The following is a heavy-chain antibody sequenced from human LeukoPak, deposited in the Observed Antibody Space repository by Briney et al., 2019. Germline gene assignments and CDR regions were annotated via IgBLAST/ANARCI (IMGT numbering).Heavy chain of an antibody. CDR1: GLTFSGYS. CDR2: ISSSSSYI. CDR3: ARDRRLTYDYVWGSYRSRSDAFDI. J-gene: IGHJ3*02. D-gene: IGHD3-16*02. Sequence: GGSLRLSCAASGLTFSGYSVNWVRQAPGKGLGWVSSISSSSSYIYYADSVKGRFTISRDNAKNSLYLQMNSLRAEDTAVYYCARDRRLTYDYVWGSYRSRSDAFDIWGQGTMVTVSS. V-gene: IGHV3-21*01.